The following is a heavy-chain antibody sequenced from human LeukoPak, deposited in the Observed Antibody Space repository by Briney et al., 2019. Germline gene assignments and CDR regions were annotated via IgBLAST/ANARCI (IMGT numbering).Heavy chain of an antibody. V-gene: IGHV3-33*01. Sequence: GRSLRLSCAASGFTFSSYGMHWVRQAPGKGLEWVAVIWYDGSNKYYADSVKGRFTISRDNSKNTLYLQMNSLRAEDTAVYYCARDVHDYGDSPYYFDYWGQGTLVTVSS. CDR1: GFTFSSYG. D-gene: IGHD4-17*01. CDR2: IWYDGSNK. J-gene: IGHJ4*02. CDR3: ARDVHDYGDSPYYFDY.